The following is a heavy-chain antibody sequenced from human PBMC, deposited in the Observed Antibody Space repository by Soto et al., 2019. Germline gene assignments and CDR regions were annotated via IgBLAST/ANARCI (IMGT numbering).Heavy chain of an antibody. J-gene: IGHJ4*02. CDR1: GYTLTSYA. CDR2: INAGNGDT. V-gene: IGHV1-3*01. Sequence: SVKVSCEASGYTLTSYAIHWLRQAPGQGLEWMGWINAGNGDTKYSQNFQGRVTIIRDTFASTLYMELSSLRPEDTAVYYCARDISSSIDYWGQGTLVTVSS. D-gene: IGHD6-6*01. CDR3: ARDISSSIDY.